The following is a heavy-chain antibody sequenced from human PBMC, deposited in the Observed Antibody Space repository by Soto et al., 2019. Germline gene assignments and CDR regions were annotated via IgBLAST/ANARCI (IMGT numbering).Heavy chain of an antibody. CDR3: ARGVLSGSYPYYYGMDV. CDR1: GGTFSSYA. V-gene: IGHV1-69*12. Sequence: QVQLVQSGAEVKKPGSSVKVSCKASGGTFSSYAISWVRQAPGQGLEWMGGIIPIFGTANYAQKFQGRVTITADESTSTAYMERSSLRSEDTAVYYCARGVLSGSYPYYYGMDVWGQGTTVSVSS. J-gene: IGHJ6*02. D-gene: IGHD1-26*01. CDR2: IIPIFGTA.